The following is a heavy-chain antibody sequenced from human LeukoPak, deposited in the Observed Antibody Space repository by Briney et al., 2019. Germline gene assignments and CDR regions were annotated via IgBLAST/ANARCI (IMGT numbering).Heavy chain of an antibody. CDR3: ASPYYYDSSGYYGDYYYGMDV. CDR2: IIPILDIA. V-gene: IGHV1-69*02. CDR1: GGTFSSYT. D-gene: IGHD3-22*01. J-gene: IGHJ6*02. Sequence: GASVKVSCKASGGTFSSYTISWVRQAPGQGLEWVGRIIPILDIANYAQRFQGRVTITADKSTSTAYMELSSLRSEDTAVYYCASPYYYDSSGYYGDYYYGMDVWGQGTTVTVSS.